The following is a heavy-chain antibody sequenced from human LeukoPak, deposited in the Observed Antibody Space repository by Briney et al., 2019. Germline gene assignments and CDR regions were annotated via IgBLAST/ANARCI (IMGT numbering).Heavy chain of an antibody. CDR1: GGSISSGSYY. D-gene: IGHD6-19*01. J-gene: IGHJ3*02. CDR2: IYTSGST. V-gene: IGHV4-61*02. CDR3: ARVVSSGWRDAFDI. Sequence: PSQTLSLTCTVSGGSISSGSYYWSWIRQPAGKGLEWIGRIYTSGSTNYNPSLKSRVTISVDTSKNQFSLKLSSVTAADTAVYYCARVVSSGWRDAFDIWGQGTMVTVSS.